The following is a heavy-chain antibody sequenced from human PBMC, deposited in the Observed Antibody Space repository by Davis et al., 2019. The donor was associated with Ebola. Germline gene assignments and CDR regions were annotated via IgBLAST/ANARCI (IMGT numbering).Heavy chain of an antibody. Sequence: PGGSLRLSCAASGFTFSSYAMHWVRQAPGKGLEWVAVISYDGSNKYYADSVKGRFTISRDNSKNTLYLQMNSLRAEDTAVYYCARGFPVAGYYYYGMDVWGKGTTVTVSS. V-gene: IGHV3-30-3*01. CDR1: GFTFSSYA. J-gene: IGHJ6*04. D-gene: IGHD6-19*01. CDR2: ISYDGSNK. CDR3: ARGFPVAGYYYYGMDV.